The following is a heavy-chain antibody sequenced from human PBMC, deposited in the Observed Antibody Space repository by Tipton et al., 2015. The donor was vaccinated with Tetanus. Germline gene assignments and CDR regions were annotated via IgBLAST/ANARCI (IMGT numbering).Heavy chain of an antibody. CDR1: GFTFSSYG. Sequence: SLRLSCAASGFTFSSYGMHWVRQAPGKGLEWVAVISYDGSNKYYADSVKGRFTISRDNSKNTLYLQMNSLRAEDTAVYYCASHYGSGSDDAFDIWGQGTMVTVSS. V-gene: IGHV3-30*03. CDR3: ASHYGSGSDDAFDI. CDR2: ISYDGSNK. J-gene: IGHJ3*02. D-gene: IGHD3-10*01.